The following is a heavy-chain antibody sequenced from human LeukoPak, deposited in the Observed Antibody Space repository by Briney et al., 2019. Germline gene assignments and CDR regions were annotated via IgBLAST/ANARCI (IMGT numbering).Heavy chain of an antibody. Sequence: GESLKISCKGSGYSFTSYWIGWVRQMPGKGLEWMGIIYPGDSDTRYSPSFQGQVTISADKSISTAYLQWSSLKASDTAMYYCARQDPYYYDSSGYFGHAFDIWGQGTMVTVSS. D-gene: IGHD3-22*01. CDR3: ARQDPYYYDSSGYFGHAFDI. CDR1: GYSFTSYW. V-gene: IGHV5-51*01. CDR2: IYPGDSDT. J-gene: IGHJ3*02.